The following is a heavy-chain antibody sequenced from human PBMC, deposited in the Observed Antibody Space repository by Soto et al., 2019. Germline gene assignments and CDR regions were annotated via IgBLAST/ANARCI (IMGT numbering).Heavy chain of an antibody. Sequence: GGSLRLSCAASGFTFSNAWMNWVRQAPGKGLEWVGRIKSKTDGGTTDYAAPVKGRFTISRADSKKTLYLQMNSLKTADTAVYYCTTGITFGGVIANDAFDIWGQGTMVTVSS. CDR1: GFTFSNAW. V-gene: IGHV3-15*07. J-gene: IGHJ3*02. CDR2: IKSKTDGGTT. CDR3: TTGITFGGVIANDAFDI. D-gene: IGHD3-16*02.